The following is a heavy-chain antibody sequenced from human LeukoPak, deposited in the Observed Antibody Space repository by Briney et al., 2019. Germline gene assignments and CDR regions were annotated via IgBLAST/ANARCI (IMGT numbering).Heavy chain of an antibody. J-gene: IGHJ4*02. D-gene: IGHD6-13*01. V-gene: IGHV5-10-1*01. Sequence: GESLKIPCKGSGYSFTSYWISWVRQMPGKGLEWMGRIDPSDSYTNYSPSFQGHVTISADKSISTAYLQWSSLKASDTAMYYCATRIAAAGTLIDYWGQGTLVTVSS. CDR2: IDPSDSYT. CDR3: ATRIAAAGTLIDY. CDR1: GYSFTSYW.